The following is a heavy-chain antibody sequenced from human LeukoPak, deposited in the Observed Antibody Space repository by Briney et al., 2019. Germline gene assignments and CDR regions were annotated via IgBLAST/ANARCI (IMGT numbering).Heavy chain of an antibody. CDR2: IYTSGST. CDR1: GGSISSYY. D-gene: IGHD5-18*01. CDR3: ARALVDTAMVTFGYYYYMDV. Sequence: SETLSLTCTVSGGSISSYYWSWIRQPAGKGLEWIGRIYTSGSTNYNPSLKSRVTMSVDTSKNQFSLKLSSVTAADTVVYYCARALVDTAMVTFGYYYYMDVWGKGTTVTVSS. V-gene: IGHV4-4*07. J-gene: IGHJ6*03.